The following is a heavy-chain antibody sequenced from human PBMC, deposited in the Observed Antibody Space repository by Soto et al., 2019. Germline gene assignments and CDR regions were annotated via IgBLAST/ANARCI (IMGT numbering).Heavy chain of an antibody. J-gene: IGHJ5*02. Sequence: QVQLQESGPGLVKPSQTLSLTCTVSGGSISSGGYYWSWIRQHPGKGLEGIGYIYYSGSTYYNPSLKSRVTISVDTSKNQFSLKLSSVTAADTAVYYCTRVRRYGDYEERHWFDPWGQGTLVTVSS. CDR3: TRVRRYGDYEERHWFDP. CDR1: GGSISSGGYY. D-gene: IGHD4-17*01. V-gene: IGHV4-31*03. CDR2: IYYSGST.